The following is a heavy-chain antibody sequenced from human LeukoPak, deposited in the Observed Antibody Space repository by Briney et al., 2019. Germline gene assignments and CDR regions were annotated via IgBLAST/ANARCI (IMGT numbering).Heavy chain of an antibody. CDR2: IYTSGST. D-gene: IGHD3-3*01. CDR1: GGSISSGSYY. CDR3: ARSPAYDFWSGYSAWFDP. Sequence: SETLSLTCTVSGGSISSGSYYWSWIRQPAGKGLEWIGRIYTSGSTNYNPSLKSRVTISVDTSKNQFSLKLSSVTAADTAVYYCARSPAYDFWSGYSAWFDPWGQGILVTVSS. V-gene: IGHV4-61*02. J-gene: IGHJ5*02.